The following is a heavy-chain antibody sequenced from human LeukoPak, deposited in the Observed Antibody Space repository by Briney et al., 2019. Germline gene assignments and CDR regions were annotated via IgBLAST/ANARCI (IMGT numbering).Heavy chain of an antibody. CDR3: ARNRDWAFDY. D-gene: IGHD2-21*02. V-gene: IGHV3-7*02. CDR1: GFTFSGYA. J-gene: IGHJ4*02. CDR2: IKQDGSEK. Sequence: GGSLRLSCAASGFTFSGYAMSWVRQAPGKGLEWVANIKQDGSEKYYVDSVKGRFTFSRDNAKNSLYLQMNSLRVEDTAVYYCARNRDWAFDYWGQGSLVTVSS.